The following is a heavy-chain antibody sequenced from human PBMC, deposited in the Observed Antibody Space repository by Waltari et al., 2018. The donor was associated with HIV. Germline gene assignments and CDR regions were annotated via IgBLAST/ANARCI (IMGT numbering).Heavy chain of an antibody. CDR2: IIPIFGTA. J-gene: IGHJ3*02. CDR1: GGTFSSSA. V-gene: IGHV1-69*01. Sequence: QVQLVQSGAEVKKPGSSVTVSCKASGGTFSSSAISWVRQAPGQGLEWMGGIIPIFGTANYAQKFQGRVTITADESTSTAYMELSSLRSEDTAVYYCARERRIQDGYAFDIWGQGTMVTVSS. CDR3: ARERRIQDGYAFDI. D-gene: IGHD5-18*01.